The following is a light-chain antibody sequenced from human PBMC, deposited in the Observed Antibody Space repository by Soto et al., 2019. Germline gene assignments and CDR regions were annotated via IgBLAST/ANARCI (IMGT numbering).Light chain of an antibody. CDR3: CSYTTSNTRQIV. V-gene: IGLV2-14*01. CDR1: SSDVGGYNY. J-gene: IGLJ1*01. CDR2: DVT. Sequence: QSALTQPAPVSGSPGQSITISCTGTSSDVGGYNYVSWYQQQPGKAPKFMIYDVTNRPSGVSNRFSGSKSGNTASLTISGLQAEDEADYYCCSYTTSNTRQIVFGTG.